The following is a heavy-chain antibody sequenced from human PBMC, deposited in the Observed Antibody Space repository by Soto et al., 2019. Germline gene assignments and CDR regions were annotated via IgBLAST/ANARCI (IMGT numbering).Heavy chain of an antibody. CDR3: ARLEGLATISYYFDY. D-gene: IGHD3-9*01. Sequence: QLQLQESGPGLVKPSETLSLTCTVSGGSINSNRYYWGWIRQPPGKGLEWIGSIYYSGSTYYNPSLKSRVTISLDKSKNQFSLKLSSVTAADTAVYYCARLEGLATISYYFDYWGHGTLVTVSS. V-gene: IGHV4-39*01. CDR1: GGSINSNRYY. J-gene: IGHJ4*01. CDR2: IYYSGST.